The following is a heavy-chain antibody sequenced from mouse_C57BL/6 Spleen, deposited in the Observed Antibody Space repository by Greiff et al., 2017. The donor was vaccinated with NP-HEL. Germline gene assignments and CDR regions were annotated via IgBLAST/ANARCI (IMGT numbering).Heavy chain of an antibody. D-gene: IGHD1-1*01. CDR2: IYPGDGDT. Sequence: QVHVKQSGAELVKPGASVKISCKASGYAFSSYWMNWVKQRPGKGLEWIGQIYPGDGDTNYNGKFKGKATLTADKSSSTAYMQLSSLTSEDSAVYFCARRISYGSSHFDYWGQGTTLTVSS. CDR1: GYAFSSYW. J-gene: IGHJ2*01. CDR3: ARRISYGSSHFDY. V-gene: IGHV1-80*01.